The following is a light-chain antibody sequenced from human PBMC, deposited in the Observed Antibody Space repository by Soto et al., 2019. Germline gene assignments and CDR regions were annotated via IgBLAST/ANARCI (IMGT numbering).Light chain of an antibody. V-gene: IGLV1-40*01. CDR3: QSSDSSLSGVV. CDR1: SSNIGAGYD. CDR2: YNT. J-gene: IGLJ2*01. Sequence: QSVLTQPPSVSGAPGQRVTISCTGSSSNIGAGYDVHWYQHLPGTAPKLLIYYNTNRPSGVPDRFSGSKSGTSASLAITGLQAEDEADYYCQSSDSSLSGVVFGGGTKLTVL.